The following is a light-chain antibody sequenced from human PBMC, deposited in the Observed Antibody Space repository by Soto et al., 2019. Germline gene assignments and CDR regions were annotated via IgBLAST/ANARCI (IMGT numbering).Light chain of an antibody. J-gene: IGLJ1*01. Sequence: QSALTQPVSVSGSPGQSITISCTGTSSDVGGYNYVSWYQQHPGKAPKLMIYDVSNRPSGVSNRFSGSKSGNTASLTISGLQAEDEADYYCSSYTSSSTPFYVFGTGTKVTV. CDR1: SSDVGGYNY. V-gene: IGLV2-14*01. CDR2: DVS. CDR3: SSYTSSSTPFYV.